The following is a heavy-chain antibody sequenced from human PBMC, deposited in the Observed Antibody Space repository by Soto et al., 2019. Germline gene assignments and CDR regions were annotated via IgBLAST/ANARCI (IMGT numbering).Heavy chain of an antibody. V-gene: IGHV1-3*01. CDR1: GYTFTRYT. CDR2: INPDNGNT. D-gene: IGHD2-15*01. Sequence: ASVKVSCKXSGYTFTRYTMNWVRQAPGQRLEWMGWINPDNGNTKSSQKFQDRVIITRGTSASTAYMDLSSLRSEDTAVYYCARGIATGQLDPWGQGTLVTVSS. J-gene: IGHJ5*02. CDR3: ARGIATGQLDP.